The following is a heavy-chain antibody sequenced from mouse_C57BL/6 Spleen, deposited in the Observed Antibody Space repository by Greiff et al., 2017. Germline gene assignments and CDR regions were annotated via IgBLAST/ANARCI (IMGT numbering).Heavy chain of an antibody. V-gene: IGHV1-53*01. CDR2: INPSNGGT. J-gene: IGHJ4*01. Sequence: QVQLQQPGTELVKPGASVKLSCKASGYTFTSYWMHWVKQRPGQGLEWIGNINPSNGGTNYNEKFKSKATLTVDKSSSTAYMQLSSLTSEDSAVYYWARGRGYYDYAMDYWGQGTSVTVSS. CDR1: GYTFTSYW. D-gene: IGHD2-3*01. CDR3: ARGRGYYDYAMDY.